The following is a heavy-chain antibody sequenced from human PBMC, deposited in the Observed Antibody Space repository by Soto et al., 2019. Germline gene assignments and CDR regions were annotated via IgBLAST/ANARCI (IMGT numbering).Heavy chain of an antibody. CDR3: VRGRGYSYQNYSDL. V-gene: IGHV4-31*03. J-gene: IGHJ5*02. CDR2: IDHSGTT. CDR1: GGSINSGVYY. Sequence: SQTLSLTCTVSGGSINSGVYYWTWIRRNPETGLEWLGNIDHSGTTYYNPSVRSRLSISLDPSQNQFSLQVPYMTAADTAVYFCVRGRGYSYQNYSDLWGQGSLVTLSS. D-gene: IGHD5-18*01.